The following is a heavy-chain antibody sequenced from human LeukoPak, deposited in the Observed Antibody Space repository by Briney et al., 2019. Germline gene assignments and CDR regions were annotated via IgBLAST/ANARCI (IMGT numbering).Heavy chain of an antibody. CDR2: ISAYNGNT. J-gene: IGHJ6*02. CDR1: GYTFTSYG. Sequence: ASVKVSCKASGYTFTSYGISWVRQAPGQGLEWMGWISAYNGNTNYAQKLQGRVTMTTDTSTSTAYMERRSLRSDDTAVYYCASGAAHIYYYYGMDVWGQGTTVTVSS. CDR3: ASGAAHIYYYYGMDV. D-gene: IGHD6-6*01. V-gene: IGHV1-18*01.